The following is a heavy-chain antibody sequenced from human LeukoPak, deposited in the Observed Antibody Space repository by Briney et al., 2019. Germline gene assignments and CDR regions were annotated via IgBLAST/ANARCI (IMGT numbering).Heavy chain of an antibody. CDR1: GFTFTSSA. CDR2: IVVGSGNT. D-gene: IGHD3-10*01. V-gene: IGHV1-58*01. J-gene: IGHJ5*02. CDR3: AADQFGYYYGSGNYP. Sequence: ASVTVSCKASGFTFTSSAVQWVRQARGQRLEWIGWIVVGSGNTNYAQKFQERVTITRDMSTSTAYMELSSLRSEDTAVYYCAADQFGYYYGSGNYPWGQGTLVTVSS.